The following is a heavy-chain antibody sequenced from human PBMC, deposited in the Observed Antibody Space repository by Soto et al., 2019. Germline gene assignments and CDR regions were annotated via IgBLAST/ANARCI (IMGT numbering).Heavy chain of an antibody. CDR3: ARGIRGHYGSDV. Sequence: GGSLRLSCAASGFTFSSYWMHWVRQAPGKGLVWVSRVKSDGSTYYADSVKGRFTISRDNAKNTLYLQMNSLTVEDTAVYYCARGIRGHYGSDVWGKGKMATVPS. CDR2: VKSDGST. D-gene: IGHD3-10*01. V-gene: IGHV3-74*01. J-gene: IGHJ6*04. CDR1: GFTFSSYW.